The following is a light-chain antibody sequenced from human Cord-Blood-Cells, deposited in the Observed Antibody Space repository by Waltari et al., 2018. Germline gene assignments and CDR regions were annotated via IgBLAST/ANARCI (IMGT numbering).Light chain of an antibody. CDR1: QSVSSSY. J-gene: IGKJ4*01. Sequence: EIVMTQSPGTLSFSPGERATLSCRASQSVSSSYLEWYQQKPGPAPRLLIYGASSRATGIADRFSGSGSGTDFTLTISRLEPEDFAVYYCQQYGSSPFTFGGGTKVEIK. V-gene: IGKV3-20*01. CDR2: GAS. CDR3: QQYGSSPFT.